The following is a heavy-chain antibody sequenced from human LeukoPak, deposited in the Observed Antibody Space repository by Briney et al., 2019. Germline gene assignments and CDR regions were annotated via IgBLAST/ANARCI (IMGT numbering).Heavy chain of an antibody. CDR2: ISGSGGST. Sequence: GGSLRLSCAASGFTFSSYAMSWVRQAPGKGLKGVSAISGSGGSTYYADSVKGRFTISRDNSKNTLYLQMNSLRAEDTAVYYCAKSGDYGDYKFNWGQGTLVTVSS. CDR3: AKSGDYGDYKFN. CDR1: GFTFSSYA. V-gene: IGHV3-23*01. D-gene: IGHD4-17*01. J-gene: IGHJ4*02.